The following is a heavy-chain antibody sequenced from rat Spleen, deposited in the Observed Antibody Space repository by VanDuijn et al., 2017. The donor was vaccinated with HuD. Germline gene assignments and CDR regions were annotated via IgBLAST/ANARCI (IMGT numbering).Heavy chain of an antibody. V-gene: IGHV5-31*01. CDR3: VRGGYNYGWFAY. J-gene: IGHJ3*01. CDR2: ITNTGGSI. D-gene: IGHD1-9*01. CDR1: GFTFNYYW. Sequence: EVQLVESGGGLVQPGRSLKLSCVASGFTFNYYWMTWIRQAPGKGLEWVASITNTGGSIYYPDSVKGRFTNSRDNAQNTLYLQMDSLRSEDTATYYCVRGGYNYGWFAYGGQGTLVTVSS.